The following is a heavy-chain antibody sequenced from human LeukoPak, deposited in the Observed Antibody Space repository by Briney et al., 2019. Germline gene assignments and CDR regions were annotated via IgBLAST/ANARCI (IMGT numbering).Heavy chain of an antibody. CDR1: GSTFSRYS. CDR2: ISSSSSYK. Sequence: GGSLRLSCAASGSTFSRYSMNWVRQAPGKGLEWVSSISSSSSYKFYADSVRGRFTISRDNPKNSLYLQMNSLRAEDTAVYYCARGTTGGYSPSHWGQGTLVTVSS. J-gene: IGHJ4*02. CDR3: ARGTTGGYSPSH. V-gene: IGHV3-21*01. D-gene: IGHD5-12*01.